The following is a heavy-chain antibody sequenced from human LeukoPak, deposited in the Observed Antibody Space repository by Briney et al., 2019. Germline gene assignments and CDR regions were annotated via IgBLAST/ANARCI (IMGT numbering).Heavy chain of an antibody. V-gene: IGHV1-2*02. CDR3: ARDNSIHERGWWFDP. CDR1: GYTFTGYY. J-gene: IGHJ5*02. CDR2: ISPTSGGT. Sequence: ASVKVSCKASGYTFTGYYMHWVRQAPGQGLEWMGWISPTSGGTNYAQKFQGRVTMTRDTSISTAYMELSGLRSDDTAVYYCARDNSIHERGWWFDPWGQGTLVTVSS. D-gene: IGHD4-23*01.